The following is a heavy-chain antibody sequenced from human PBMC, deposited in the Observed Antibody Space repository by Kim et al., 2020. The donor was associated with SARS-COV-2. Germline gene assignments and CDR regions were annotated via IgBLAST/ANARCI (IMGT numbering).Heavy chain of an antibody. Sequence: KGRFNISRDNAKNTRYLQMNGLRAEDTAVYYCARGDSIFGVVTYYYYGMDVWGQGTTVTVSS. CDR3: ARGDSIFGVVTYYYYGMDV. V-gene: IGHV3-74*01. J-gene: IGHJ6*02. D-gene: IGHD3-3*01.